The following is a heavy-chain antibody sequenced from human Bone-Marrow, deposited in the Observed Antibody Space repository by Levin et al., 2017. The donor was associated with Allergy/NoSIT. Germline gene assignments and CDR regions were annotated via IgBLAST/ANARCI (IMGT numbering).Heavy chain of an antibody. D-gene: IGHD5-24*01. CDR2: ITPMFGTA. J-gene: IGHJ5*02. CDR3: TRRHDYNYGGNAFDP. Sequence: ASVKVSCKVFGGTFSSDALSWVRQAPGQGLEWMGGITPMFGTADYAQKFQGRVTITADASTTTAYLELSSLRSEDTAVYYCTRRHDYNYGGNAFDPWGQGTLVTVSS. V-gene: IGHV1-69*13. CDR1: GGTFSSDA.